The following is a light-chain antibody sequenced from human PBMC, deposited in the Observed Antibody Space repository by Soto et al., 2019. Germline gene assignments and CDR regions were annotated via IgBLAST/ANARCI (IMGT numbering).Light chain of an antibody. CDR3: QQYYSYPLT. CDR1: QGISSH. V-gene: IGKV1-8*01. J-gene: IGKJ4*01. Sequence: AIRMTQSPSSLSASTGDRVTITCRASQGISSHLAWYQQKPGKAPKLLIYAASTLQSGVPSRFSGSGSGTDFTLTISCLQSEDVATYYCQQYYSYPLTFGGGTKVEIK. CDR2: AAS.